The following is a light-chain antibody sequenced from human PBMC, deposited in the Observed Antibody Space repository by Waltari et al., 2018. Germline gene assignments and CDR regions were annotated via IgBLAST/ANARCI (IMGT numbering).Light chain of an antibody. J-gene: IGKJ3*01. CDR2: AAS. CDR3: QHSYSTPPFT. V-gene: IGKV1-39*01. Sequence: DIQMTQSPSSLSASVGARVTISCRASQTISIYLNCFQQKPGKAPNLLIYAASSLQSGVPSRFSGSGSGTDFTLTISSLQPEDFATYYCQHSYSTPPFTFGPGTKVDIK. CDR1: QTISIY.